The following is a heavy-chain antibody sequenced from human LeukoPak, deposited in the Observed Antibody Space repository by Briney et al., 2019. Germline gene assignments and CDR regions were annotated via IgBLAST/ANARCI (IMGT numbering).Heavy chain of an antibody. CDR3: ARGGAARPYYYYYGMDV. V-gene: IGHV3-30-3*01. Sequence: GGSLRFSCAASGFTFSSHAMHWVRQAPGKGLEWVAVISYDGSNKYYADSVKGRFTISRDNSKNTLYLQMNSLRAEDTAVYYCARGGAARPYYYYYGMDVWGQGTTVTVSS. CDR1: GFTFSSHA. J-gene: IGHJ6*02. D-gene: IGHD6-6*01. CDR2: ISYDGSNK.